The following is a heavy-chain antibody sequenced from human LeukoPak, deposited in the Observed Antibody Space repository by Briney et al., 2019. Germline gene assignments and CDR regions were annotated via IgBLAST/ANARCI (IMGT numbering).Heavy chain of an antibody. CDR2: IYSGGST. Sequence: GGSLRLSCAASGFTVSSNYMSWVRQAPGKGLEWVSVIYSGGSTYYADSVKGRFTISRDNSKNTLYLQMNSLRAEDTAVYYCARVYTLFYYFDYWGQGTLVTVSS. J-gene: IGHJ4*02. CDR1: GFTVSSNY. V-gene: IGHV3-66*01. CDR3: ARVYTLFYYFDY.